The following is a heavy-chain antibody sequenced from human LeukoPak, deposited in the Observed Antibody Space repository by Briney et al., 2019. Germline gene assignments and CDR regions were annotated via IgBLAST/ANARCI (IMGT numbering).Heavy chain of an antibody. CDR1: GYSFTNYW. Sequence: GESLKISCKGSGYSFTNYWIGWVRQMPGKGLEWMGIIYPGDADTRYNPSFQGQVTISADKSISTAYLQWSSLKASDTAMYYCARQKEHSSSWHRPNWFDPWGQGTLVTVSS. CDR2: IYPGDADT. CDR3: ARQKEHSSSWHRPNWFDP. J-gene: IGHJ5*02. V-gene: IGHV5-51*01. D-gene: IGHD6-13*01.